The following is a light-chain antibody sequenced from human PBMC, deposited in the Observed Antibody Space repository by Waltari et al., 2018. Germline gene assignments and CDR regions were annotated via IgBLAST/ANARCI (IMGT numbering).Light chain of an antibody. J-gene: IGLJ2*01. CDR2: EVN. V-gene: IGLV2-8*01. Sequence: QSALTQPPSASGSPGQPVTISCTGTSSDIGSSKYVSWYQQHPPKAPKLMSYEVNKRPSGVPDRFSGAKSGNTASLTVSGLQADDEADYYCSSYAGSSNLIFGGGTKLTVL. CDR3: SSYAGSSNLI. CDR1: SSDIGSSKY.